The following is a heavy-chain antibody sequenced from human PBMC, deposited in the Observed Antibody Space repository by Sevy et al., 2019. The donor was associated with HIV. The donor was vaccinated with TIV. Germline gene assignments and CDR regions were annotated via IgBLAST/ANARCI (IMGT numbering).Heavy chain of an antibody. CDR3: TLEGLYCSGGSCYSEGFDS. Sequence: GGSLRLSCAAFGFTFTNAWMSWVRQAPGKGLEWVGRIKSKTDGGTTDYAAPVKGRFTISRDDSKNTLYLHMNSLKTEDTAGYYCTLEGLYCSGGSCYSEGFDSWGQGTLVTVSS. J-gene: IGHJ4*02. D-gene: IGHD2-15*01. V-gene: IGHV3-15*01. CDR1: GFTFTNAW. CDR2: IKSKTDGGTT.